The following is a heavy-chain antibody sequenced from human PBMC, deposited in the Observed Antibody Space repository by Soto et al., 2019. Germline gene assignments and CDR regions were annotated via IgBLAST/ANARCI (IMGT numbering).Heavy chain of an antibody. V-gene: IGHV4-59*01. CDR3: ARGNCYDFDY. D-gene: IGHD3-22*01. J-gene: IGHJ4*02. Sequence: SEALSVTSTVSGGSISSYYWSWIRQPPGKGLAWIGYIYYSGSTNYNPSLKSRVTISVDTSKNQCSQKRSSVPAADPGVYYCARGNCYDFDYLGQGTLVTVSS. CDR1: GGSISSYY. CDR2: IYYSGST.